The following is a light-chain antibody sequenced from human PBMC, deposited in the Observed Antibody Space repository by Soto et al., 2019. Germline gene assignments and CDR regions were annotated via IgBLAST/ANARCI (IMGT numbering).Light chain of an antibody. CDR3: QQYGSSPPLT. V-gene: IGKV3-20*01. J-gene: IGKJ4*01. Sequence: EIVLTQSAGTLSLSPGERSTLSCSASQSVSSSYLAWYQQKPGQAPRLLIYGASSRATGIPDRFSGSGSGTDFTLTISRLEPEDFAVYYCQQYGSSPPLTFGGGTKVDIK. CDR2: GAS. CDR1: QSVSSSY.